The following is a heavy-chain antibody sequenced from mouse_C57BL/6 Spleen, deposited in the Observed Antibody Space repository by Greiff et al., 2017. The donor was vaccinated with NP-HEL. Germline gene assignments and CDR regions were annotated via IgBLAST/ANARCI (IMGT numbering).Heavy chain of an antibody. CDR1: GYTFTEYT. V-gene: IGHV1-62-2*01. CDR3: ARSGGYDVWFAY. J-gene: IGHJ3*01. Sequence: VQLQQSGAELVKPGASVKLSCKASGYTFTEYTIHWVKQRSGQGLEWIGWFYPGSGSIKYNEKFKDKATLTADKSSSTAYMQLSSLTSEDSAVYFCARSGGYDVWFAYWGQGTLVTVSA. D-gene: IGHD2-2*01. CDR2: FYPGSGSI.